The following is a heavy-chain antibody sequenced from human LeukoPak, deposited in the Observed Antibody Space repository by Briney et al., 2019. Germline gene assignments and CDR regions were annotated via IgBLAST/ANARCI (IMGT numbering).Heavy chain of an antibody. CDR2: ISYDGSNK. CDR3: SSGY. CDR1: GFTFSSYG. V-gene: IGHV3-30*03. Sequence: GGSLRLSCAASGFTFSSYGMHWVRQAPGKGLEWVAVISYDGSNKYYADSVKGRFTISRDNSKNTLYLQMNSLRAEDTAVYYCSSGYWGQGTLVTVSS. J-gene: IGHJ4*02.